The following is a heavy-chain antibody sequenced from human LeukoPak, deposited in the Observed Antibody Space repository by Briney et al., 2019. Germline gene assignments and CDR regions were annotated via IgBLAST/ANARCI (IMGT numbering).Heavy chain of an antibody. V-gene: IGHV3-74*01. CDR1: GFTFSSYW. CDR3: ARLYSSSLGLDY. CDR2: INSDGSST. J-gene: IGHJ4*02. D-gene: IGHD6-6*01. Sequence: GGSLRLSCAASGFTFSSYWMHWVRQAPGKGLVWVSRINSDGSSTTYADSVKGRFTISRDNAKNTLYLQMNSLRADDTAVYYCARLYSSSLGLDYWGQGVLVTVSS.